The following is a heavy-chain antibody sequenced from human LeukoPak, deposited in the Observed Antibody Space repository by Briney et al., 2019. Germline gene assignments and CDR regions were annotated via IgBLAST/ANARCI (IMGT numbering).Heavy chain of an antibody. CDR2: MNPNSGNT. CDR3: ARAAGGWDLYYYYYGMDV. Sequence: ASVKVSCKASGYTFTSYDINWVRQATGQGLEWMGWMNPNSGNTGYAQKFQGRVTMTRNTSISTAYTELSSLRSEDTAVYYCARAAGGWDLYYYYYGMDVWGQGTTVTVSS. CDR1: GYTFTSYD. D-gene: IGHD6-19*01. J-gene: IGHJ6*02. V-gene: IGHV1-8*01.